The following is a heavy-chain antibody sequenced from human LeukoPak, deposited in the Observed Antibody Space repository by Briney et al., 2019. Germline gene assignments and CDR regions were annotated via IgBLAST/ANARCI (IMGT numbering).Heavy chain of an antibody. D-gene: IGHD3-3*01. V-gene: IGHV3-48*01. CDR3: ARYYDFWSGYWSTDCYYYMDV. CDR1: GFTFSSYS. J-gene: IGHJ6*03. Sequence: GGSLRLSCAASGFTFSSYSMNWVRQAPGKGLEWVSYISSSSSTIYYADSVKGRFTISRDNAKNSLYLQMNSLRAEDTAVYYCARYYDFWSGYWSTDCYYYMDVWGKGTTVTVSS. CDR2: ISSSSSTI.